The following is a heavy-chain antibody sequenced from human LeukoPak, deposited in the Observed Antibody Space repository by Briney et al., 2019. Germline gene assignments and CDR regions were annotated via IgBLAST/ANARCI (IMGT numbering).Heavy chain of an antibody. Sequence: ASVKVSCKASGSTFSSYAISWVRQAPGQGLEWMGRIIPIFGTANYAQKFQGRVTITTDESTSTAYMELSSLRSEDTAVYYCAGGSGYDTVRFNYWGQGTLVTVSS. CDR3: AGGSGYDTVRFNY. CDR2: IIPIFGTA. D-gene: IGHD3-3*01. CDR1: GSTFSSYA. V-gene: IGHV1-69*05. J-gene: IGHJ4*02.